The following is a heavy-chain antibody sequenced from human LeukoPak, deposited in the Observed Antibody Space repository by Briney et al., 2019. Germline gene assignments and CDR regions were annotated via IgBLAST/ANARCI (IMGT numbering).Heavy chain of an antibody. CDR1: GYTLTELS. D-gene: IGHD1-26*01. Sequence: GASVEVSCKVSGYTLTELSMHWVRQAPGKGLEWMGGFDPEDGETIYAQKFQGRVTMTEDTSTDTAYMELSSLRSEDTAVYYCATGPYIVGATTNFDYWGQGTLVTVSS. J-gene: IGHJ4*02. CDR2: FDPEDGET. V-gene: IGHV1-24*01. CDR3: ATGPYIVGATTNFDY.